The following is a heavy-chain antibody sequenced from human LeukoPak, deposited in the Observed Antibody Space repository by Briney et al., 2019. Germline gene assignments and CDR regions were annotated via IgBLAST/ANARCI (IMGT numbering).Heavy chain of an antibody. J-gene: IGHJ4*02. CDR1: GFTFSTSG. Sequence: GGSLRLSCAASGFTFSTSGMDWVRQAPGKGLEWVSSISSSSTCIHYADSVKGRFTISRDNAKNSLHLQMNSLRAEDTAVYFCARERDCGRFSCGAYYFESWGQGTLVTVSS. CDR2: ISSSSTCI. CDR3: ARERDCGRFSCGAYYFES. V-gene: IGHV3-21*01. D-gene: IGHD2-15*01.